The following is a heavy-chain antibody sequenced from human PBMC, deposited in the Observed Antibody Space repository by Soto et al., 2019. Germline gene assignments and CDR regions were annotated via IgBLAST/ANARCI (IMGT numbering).Heavy chain of an antibody. Sequence: GGSLRLSCAASGFTFSSYAMHWVRQAPGKGLEWVAVISYDGSNKYYVDSVRGRFTISRDNSKNTLYLQMNSLRAKDTAVYYCARDSMLWFGELSGMDVWGQGTTVTVSS. D-gene: IGHD3-10*01. CDR2: ISYDGSNK. CDR1: GFTFSSYA. CDR3: ARDSMLWFGELSGMDV. V-gene: IGHV3-30-3*01. J-gene: IGHJ6*02.